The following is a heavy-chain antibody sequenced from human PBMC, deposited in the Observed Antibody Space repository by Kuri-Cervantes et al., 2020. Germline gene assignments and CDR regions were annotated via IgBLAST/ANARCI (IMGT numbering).Heavy chain of an antibody. J-gene: IGHJ4*02. Sequence: GGSLRLSCAASGFTFSSYAMSWVRRAPGKGLEWVSGISGSGGSTYYADSVNGRFTISRDNSKNTLHLQMNSLRAEDTALYYCAKDYETSGYYWYYFDSWGQGTLVTVSS. CDR1: GFTFSSYA. CDR2: ISGSGGST. D-gene: IGHD3-22*01. CDR3: AKDYETSGYYWYYFDS. V-gene: IGHV3-23*01.